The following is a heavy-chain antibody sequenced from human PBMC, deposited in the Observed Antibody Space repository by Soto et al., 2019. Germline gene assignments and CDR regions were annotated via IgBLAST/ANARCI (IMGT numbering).Heavy chain of an antibody. J-gene: IGHJ6*02. V-gene: IGHV4-4*02. D-gene: IGHD3-3*01. CDR2: IFYSGST. Sequence: SETLSLTCAVSGGSLSSSNWWSWVRQPPGKALEWLGEIFYSGSTKYNPSLNSRVTISVDTSKNQFSLKLSSETAADTAVYYCARVRFLEWSYYYYGMDVWGQGTTVTVSS. CDR3: ARVRFLEWSYYYYGMDV. CDR1: GGSLSSSNW.